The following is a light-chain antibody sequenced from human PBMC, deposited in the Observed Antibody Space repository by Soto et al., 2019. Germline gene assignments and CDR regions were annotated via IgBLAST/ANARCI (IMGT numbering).Light chain of an antibody. CDR1: SSNIGAGYD. CDR3: QSYDRSLSGFVV. J-gene: IGLJ2*01. V-gene: IGLV1-40*01. Sequence: QAVVTQPPSVSGAPGQRVTISCTGSSSNIGAGYDVHWYQQLPGTAPKLLIYGNSNRPSGVPDRFSGSKSGTSASLAITGLKAVDEADYSSQSYDRSLSGFVVFAGGTKLTVL. CDR2: GNS.